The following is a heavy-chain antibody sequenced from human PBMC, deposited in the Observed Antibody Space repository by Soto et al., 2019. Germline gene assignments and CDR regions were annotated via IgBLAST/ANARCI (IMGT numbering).Heavy chain of an antibody. J-gene: IGHJ3*02. V-gene: IGHV1-18*01. CDR2: ISAYNGNT. Sequence: ASVKVSCKASGYALTSYGISWVRQAPGQGLEWMGWISAYNGNTNYAQKLQGRVTMTTDTSTSTAYMELRSLRSDDTAVYYCARAYSSGWVDAFDIWGQGTMVTVSS. D-gene: IGHD6-19*01. CDR3: ARAYSSGWVDAFDI. CDR1: GYALTSYG.